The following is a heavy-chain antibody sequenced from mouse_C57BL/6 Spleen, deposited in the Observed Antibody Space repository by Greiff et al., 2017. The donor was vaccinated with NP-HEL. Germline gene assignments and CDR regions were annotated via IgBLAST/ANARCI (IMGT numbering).Heavy chain of an antibody. CDR2: ISSGGSYT. Sequence: EVKLVESGGDLVKPGGSLKLSCAASGFTFSIYGMSWVRQTPDKRLEWVATISSGGSYTYYPDSVKGRFTISGDNAKNTLYLQMSSLKSEDTAMYYWARAAENYFDDWGQGTTLTVAS. J-gene: IGHJ2*01. CDR3: ARAAENYFDD. V-gene: IGHV5-6*01. CDR1: GFTFSIYG.